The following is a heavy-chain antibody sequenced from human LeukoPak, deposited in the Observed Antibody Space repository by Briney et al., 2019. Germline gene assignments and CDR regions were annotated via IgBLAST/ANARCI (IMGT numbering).Heavy chain of an antibody. CDR3: ARVGDYGDYFDY. J-gene: IGHJ4*02. CDR1: GGTFSSYA. D-gene: IGHD4-17*01. Sequence: SVKDSCKASGGTFSSYAISWVRQAPGQGLEWMGGIIPIFGTANYAQKFQGRVTITADESTSTAYMELSSLRSEDTAVYYCARVGDYGDYFDYWGQGTLVTVSS. V-gene: IGHV1-69*13. CDR2: IIPIFGTA.